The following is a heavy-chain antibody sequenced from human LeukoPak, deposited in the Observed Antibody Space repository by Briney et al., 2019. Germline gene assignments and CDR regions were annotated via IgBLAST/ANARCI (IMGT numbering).Heavy chain of an antibody. V-gene: IGHV3-64*01. Sequence: GGSLRLSCAASGFTFSNYAIHWVRQAPGKGLEYVSAISSNGGSTYYANSVKGRFTISRDNSKNTLYLQIGSLRAEDMAVYYCARFLHYYDSSGYYLDYWGQGTLVTVSS. D-gene: IGHD3-22*01. CDR1: GFTFSNYA. CDR3: ARFLHYYDSSGYYLDY. J-gene: IGHJ4*02. CDR2: ISSNGGST.